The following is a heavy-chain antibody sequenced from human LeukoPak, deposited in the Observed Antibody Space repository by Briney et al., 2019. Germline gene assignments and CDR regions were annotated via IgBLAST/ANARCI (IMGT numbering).Heavy chain of an antibody. J-gene: IGHJ4*02. CDR3: ARDPSAGSES. D-gene: IGHD6-25*01. Sequence: QAGGSLRLSCAASGFTFSSHWMSWVRQAPGKGLEWVANIKRDGSEKIYVDSVKGRFTISRDNAKSSLYLQMNSLRVEDTAVYYCARDPSAGSESWGQGTLVTVSS. CDR1: GFTFSSHW. V-gene: IGHV3-7*01. CDR2: IKRDGSEK.